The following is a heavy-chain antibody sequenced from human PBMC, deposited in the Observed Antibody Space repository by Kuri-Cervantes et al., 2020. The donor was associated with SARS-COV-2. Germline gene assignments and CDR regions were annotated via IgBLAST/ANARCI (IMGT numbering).Heavy chain of an antibody. J-gene: IGHJ4*02. D-gene: IGHD6-13*01. CDR2: MNPNSGNT. Sequence: ASVKVSCKASGYTFTSYDINWVRQATGQGLEWMGWMNPNSGNTGYAQKFQGRVTMTRDTSISTAYMELSRLRSDDTAVYYCARKIFRPQGSSWYVWGRTTAYYFDYWGQGTLVTVSS. CDR3: ARKIFRPQGSSWYVWGRTTAYYFDY. CDR1: GYTFTSYD. V-gene: IGHV1-8*02.